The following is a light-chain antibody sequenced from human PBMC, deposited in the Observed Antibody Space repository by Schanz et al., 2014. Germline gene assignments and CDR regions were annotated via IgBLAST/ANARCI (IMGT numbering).Light chain of an antibody. CDR2: GNS. Sequence: QSVLTQPPSVSGAPGQRVTISCTGSSSNIGAGYDVHWYQQLPGTAPKLLIYGNSNRPSGVPDRFSGSKSGTSASLAISGLQSEDEADYHCAAWDDSLQGWVFGGGTKVTVL. V-gene: IGLV1-40*01. J-gene: IGLJ3*02. CDR3: AAWDDSLQGWV. CDR1: SSNIGAGYD.